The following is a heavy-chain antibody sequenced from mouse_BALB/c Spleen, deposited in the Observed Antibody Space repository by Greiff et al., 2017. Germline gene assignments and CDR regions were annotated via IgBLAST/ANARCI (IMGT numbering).Heavy chain of an antibody. V-gene: IGHV2-6-2*01. Sequence: VQLVESGPDLVAPSQSLSITCTVSGFSLTSYGVHWVRQPPGKGLEWLVVIWSDGSTTYNSALKSRLSISKDNSKSQVFLKMNSLQTDDTAMYYCARQIYYGNYLYAMDYWGQGTSVTVSS. CDR2: IWSDGST. D-gene: IGHD2-1*01. CDR1: GFSLTSYG. CDR3: ARQIYYGNYLYAMDY. J-gene: IGHJ4*01.